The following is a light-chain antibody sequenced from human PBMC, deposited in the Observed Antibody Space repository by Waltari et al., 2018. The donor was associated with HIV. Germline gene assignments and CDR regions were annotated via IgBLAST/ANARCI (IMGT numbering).Light chain of an antibody. V-gene: IGLV2-14*03. CDR1: TSDVGSYNF. CDR3: SSYANTNSVI. Sequence: QSALTQPASVSGSPGQSITISCSGTTSDVGSYNFVSWYQKHPGKAPKLMIHEVTNRASGASTRFSGSKSGKTAYLTISCLQTEDEADYYCSSYANTNSVIFGGGTKLTVL. J-gene: IGLJ2*01. CDR2: EVT.